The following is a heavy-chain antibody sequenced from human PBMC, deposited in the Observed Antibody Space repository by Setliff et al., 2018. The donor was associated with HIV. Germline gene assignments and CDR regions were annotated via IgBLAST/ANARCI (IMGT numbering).Heavy chain of an antibody. J-gene: IGHJ5*01. Sequence: SETLSLTCAVSGYSIRDNFFWGWIRQPPGKGLEWIGSIYYDGRTFYKPSLKSRLTISVDTSKNQFSLSLNSVTAADTAVYFCARGGAVSADFDSWGQGTLVTVS. V-gene: IGHV4-38-2*01. D-gene: IGHD3-16*01. CDR3: ARGGAVSADFDS. CDR1: GYSIRDNFF. CDR2: IYYDGRT.